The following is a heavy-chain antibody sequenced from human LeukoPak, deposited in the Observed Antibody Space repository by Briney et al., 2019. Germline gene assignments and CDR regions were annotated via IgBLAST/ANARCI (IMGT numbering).Heavy chain of an antibody. D-gene: IGHD6-13*01. CDR1: GGSISSSSYY. CDR2: INHSGST. Sequence: SETLSLTCTVSGGSISSSSYYWSWIRQPPGKGLEWIGEINHSGSTNYNPSLKSRVTISVDTSKNQFSLKLSSVTAADTAVYYCARWAAAGSVDYWGQGTLVTVSS. V-gene: IGHV4-39*07. CDR3: ARWAAAGSVDY. J-gene: IGHJ4*02.